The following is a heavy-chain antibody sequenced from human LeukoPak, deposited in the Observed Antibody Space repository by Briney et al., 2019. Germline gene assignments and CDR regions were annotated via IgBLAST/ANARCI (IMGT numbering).Heavy chain of an antibody. D-gene: IGHD3-10*01. CDR2: IYPGDSDT. CDR3: ARGDVLLWFGELSAGGAGFDY. V-gene: IGHV5-51*01. Sequence: GESLKISCKGSGYSFTSYWIGWVRQMPGKGLEWMGIIYPGDSDTRYSPSFQGQVTISADKSISTAYLQWSSLKASDTAMYYCARGDVLLWFGELSAGGAGFDYWGQGTLVTVSS. CDR1: GYSFTSYW. J-gene: IGHJ4*02.